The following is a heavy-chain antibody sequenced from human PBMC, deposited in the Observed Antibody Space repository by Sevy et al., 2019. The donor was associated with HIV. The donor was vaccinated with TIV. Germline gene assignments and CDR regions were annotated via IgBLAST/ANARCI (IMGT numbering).Heavy chain of an antibody. CDR3: ARGPRLPGYVWGSYEFGMDV. Sequence: SETLSLTCTVSGGSISSYYWSWIRQPPGKGLEWIGYIYYSGSTNYNPSHKSRVTISVDTSKNRFSLKLSPLTAADTAGYYCARGPRLPGYVWGSYEFGMDVWGQGTTVTVSS. CDR2: IYYSGST. V-gene: IGHV4-59*01. J-gene: IGHJ6*02. D-gene: IGHD3-16*01. CDR1: GGSISSYY.